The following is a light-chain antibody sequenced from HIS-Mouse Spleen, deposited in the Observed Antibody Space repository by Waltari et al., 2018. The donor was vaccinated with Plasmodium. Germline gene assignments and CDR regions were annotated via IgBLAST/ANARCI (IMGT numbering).Light chain of an antibody. Sequence: QSALTQPASVSGSPGQSITISCTGTSSDVGSYNLVSWYQQHPGKAPKLMIYEGSKRPSGGPNGFSGSKSGNTASLTISGLQAEDEADYYCCSYAGSSTFVVFGGGTKLTVL. CDR2: EGS. CDR3: CSYAGSSTFVV. V-gene: IGLV2-23*03. CDR1: SSDVGSYNL. J-gene: IGLJ2*01.